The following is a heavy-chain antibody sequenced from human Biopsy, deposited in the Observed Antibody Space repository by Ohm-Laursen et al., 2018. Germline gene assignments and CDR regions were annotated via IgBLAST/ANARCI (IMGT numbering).Heavy chain of an antibody. D-gene: IGHD3-16*01. CDR3: ATELLPPGVGGPWLDS. V-gene: IGHV3-21*06. J-gene: IGHJ5*01. Sequence: SLRLSCAASGFTFSSYAMNWVRQAPGKGLEWVSSISASSSYIHYADSVKGRFTVSRDNTKNSLYLQMNSLRAADTAIYYCATELLPPGVGGPWLDSWGQGTAVTVSS. CDR2: ISASSSYI. CDR1: GFTFSSYA.